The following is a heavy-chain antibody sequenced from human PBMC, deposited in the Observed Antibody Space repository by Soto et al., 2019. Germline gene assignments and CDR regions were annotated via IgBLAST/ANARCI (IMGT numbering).Heavy chain of an antibody. CDR3: ARDGAMDV. J-gene: IGHJ6*02. CDR1: GFTFSSYP. V-gene: IGHV3-30*04. CDR2: VSYDGNNK. Sequence: QVQLVESGGGVVQPGRSLRLSCVASGFTFSSYPMHWARQGPGKGLEWLAVVSYDGNNKNYADSVKGRFTISRDSSKNTVYLEMNGLRAEDRAVYYCARDGAMDVWGQGTTVTVSS. D-gene: IGHD3-16*01.